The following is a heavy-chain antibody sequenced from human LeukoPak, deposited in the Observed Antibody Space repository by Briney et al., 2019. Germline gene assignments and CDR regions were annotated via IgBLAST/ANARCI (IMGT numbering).Heavy chain of an antibody. V-gene: IGHV3-23*01. CDR1: GFTFSSYA. CDR3: ASDSDDTGIVGAHLDF. Sequence: QPGGTLSLSCAASGFTFSSYARNWIRQVPGKGLEWVSEISGRGEIKYYAYSVSGRFTISSDNSKKFVYLQIKSLRADATAVYYFASDSDDTGIVGAHLDFWGQGALVTVSS. D-gene: IGHD1-26*01. CDR2: ISGRGEIK. J-gene: IGHJ4*02.